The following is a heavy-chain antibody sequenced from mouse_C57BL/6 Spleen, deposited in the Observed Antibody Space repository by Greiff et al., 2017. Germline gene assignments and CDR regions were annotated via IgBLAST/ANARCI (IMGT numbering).Heavy chain of an antibody. CDR1: GFTFSSYA. V-gene: IGHV5-4*01. D-gene: IGHD2-2*01. J-gene: IGHJ2*01. Sequence: EVQLVESGGGLVKPGGSLKLSCAASGFTFSSYAMSWVRQTPGKRLEWVATISDGGSYTYYTDNVKGRFTISRDNAKNNLYLQMSHLKSEDTAMYYCARENYGYPYFDYWGQGTTLTVSS. CDR2: ISDGGSYT. CDR3: ARENYGYPYFDY.